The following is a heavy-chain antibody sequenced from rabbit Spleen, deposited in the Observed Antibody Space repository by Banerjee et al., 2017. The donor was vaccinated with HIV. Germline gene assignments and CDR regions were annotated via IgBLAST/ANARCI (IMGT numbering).Heavy chain of an antibody. CDR3: ARDLPDVIGWNFNL. CDR1: GFYFSSSYW. Sequence: QEQLEVSGGGLVQPEGSLTLTCTASGFYFSSSYWMCWVRQAPGKGLEWIACIDTNDGDTDYANWPKGRFTISKTSSTTVTLQMTSLTAADTATYFCARDLPDVIGWNFNLWGQGTLVTVS. J-gene: IGHJ4*01. CDR2: IDTNDGDT. V-gene: IGHV1S45*01. D-gene: IGHD1-1*01.